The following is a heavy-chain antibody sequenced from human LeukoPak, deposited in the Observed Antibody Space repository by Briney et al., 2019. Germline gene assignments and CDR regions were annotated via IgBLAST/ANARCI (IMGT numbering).Heavy chain of an antibody. V-gene: IGHV3-11*01. CDR1: GFTFSDYY. Sequence: PGRSLRLSCAASGFTFSDYYMSWIRRAPGKGLEWVSYISSSGSTIYYADSVKGRFTISRDNAKNSLYLQMNSLRAEDAAVYYCAKEGQWLAKTEFDYWGQGTLVTVSS. CDR3: AKEGQWLAKTEFDY. D-gene: IGHD6-19*01. J-gene: IGHJ4*02. CDR2: ISSSGSTI.